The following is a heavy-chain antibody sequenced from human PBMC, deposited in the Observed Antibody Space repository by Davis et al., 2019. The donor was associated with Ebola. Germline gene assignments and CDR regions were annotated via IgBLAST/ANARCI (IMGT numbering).Heavy chain of an antibody. CDR2: ISSSSSYI. V-gene: IGHV3-21*04. J-gene: IGHJ5*02. CDR1: GFTFSSYS. Sequence: GESLKISCAASGFTFSSYSMNWVRQAPGKGLEWVSSISSSSSYIYYADSVKGRFTISRDNAKNSLYLQMNSLRAEDTAVYYCAREYYGSGSYLGESWFDPWGQGTLVTVSS. D-gene: IGHD3-10*01. CDR3: AREYYGSGSYLGESWFDP.